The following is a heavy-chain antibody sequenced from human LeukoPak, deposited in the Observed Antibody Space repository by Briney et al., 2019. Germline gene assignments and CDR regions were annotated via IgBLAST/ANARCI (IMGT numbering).Heavy chain of an antibody. Sequence: GGSLRLSCAASGFTFSSYAMHWVRQAPGKGLEWVAVISYDGSNKYYADSWKGRFTISRDNSKNTVYLQMNSLRVEDTAIYYCAKDVRGGDRAIVPIDYWGQGTLVTVSS. CDR1: GFTFSSYA. CDR2: ISYDGSNK. V-gene: IGHV3-30-3*01. J-gene: IGHJ4*02. CDR3: AKDVRGGDRAIVPIDY. D-gene: IGHD3-16*02.